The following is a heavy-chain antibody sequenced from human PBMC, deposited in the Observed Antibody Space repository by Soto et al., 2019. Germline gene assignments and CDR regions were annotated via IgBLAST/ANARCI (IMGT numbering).Heavy chain of an antibody. CDR3: AITSDGSFSWSN. Sequence: GESLKISCQVSGYSFSNFWVGWVRQMPGKGLEWMGIIYPDDSNTKYSPSFQGQVTISADKSISTAYLQWSSLQAPDTAMYCCAITSDGSFSWSNWGHGTLVTVSS. CDR1: GYSFSNFW. V-gene: IGHV5-51*01. D-gene: IGHD6-13*01. J-gene: IGHJ4*01. CDR2: IYPDDSNT.